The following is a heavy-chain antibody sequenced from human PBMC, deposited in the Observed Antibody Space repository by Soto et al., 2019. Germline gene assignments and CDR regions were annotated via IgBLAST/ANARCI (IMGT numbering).Heavy chain of an antibody. V-gene: IGHV4-39*01. J-gene: IGHJ4*02. Sequence: QLHLQESGPGLVKPSETLSLTCIVSGGSISSSNYYWGWIRQPPGKGLEWIGSIYYSGSTYYNPSLKSRVTISVDTSKNQFALELSSVTAADTAVYYCARHYYSNYAGGLNSWGQGTLVTGSS. CDR3: ARHYYSNYAGGLNS. CDR1: GGSISSSNYY. CDR2: IYYSGST. D-gene: IGHD4-4*01.